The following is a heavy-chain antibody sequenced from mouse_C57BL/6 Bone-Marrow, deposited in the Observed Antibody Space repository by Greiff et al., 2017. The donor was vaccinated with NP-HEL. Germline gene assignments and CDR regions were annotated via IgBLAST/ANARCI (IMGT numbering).Heavy chain of an antibody. Sequence: EVQLQQSGPVLVKPGASVKMSCKASGYTFTDYYMNWVKQSHGKSLEWIGVINPYNGGTSYNQKFKGKATLTVDKSSSTAYMELNSLTSEDSAVYYCARRGYGKDLWDYAMDYWGQGTSVTVSS. CDR2: INPYNGGT. J-gene: IGHJ4*01. CDR1: GYTFTDYY. CDR3: ARRGYGKDLWDYAMDY. D-gene: IGHD2-1*01. V-gene: IGHV1-19*01.